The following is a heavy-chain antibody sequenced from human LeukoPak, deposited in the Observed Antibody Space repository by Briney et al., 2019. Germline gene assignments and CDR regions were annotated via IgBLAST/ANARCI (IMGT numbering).Heavy chain of an antibody. Sequence: ASVKVSCKASGYTFTSYAIHWVRQAPGQRLEWMGWINAGNGNTKYSRKFQGRVTITRDTSASTAYMELSSLRSEDTAVYYCARVVPVQDAFDIWGQGTMVTVSS. V-gene: IGHV1-3*01. J-gene: IGHJ3*02. CDR2: INAGNGNT. CDR1: GYTFTSYA. D-gene: IGHD6-6*01. CDR3: ARVVPVQDAFDI.